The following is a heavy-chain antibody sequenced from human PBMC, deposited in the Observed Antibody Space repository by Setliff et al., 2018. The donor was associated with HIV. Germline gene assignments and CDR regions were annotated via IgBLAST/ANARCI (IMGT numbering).Heavy chain of an antibody. Sequence: GGSLRLSCAASGFTFSSYAMSWVRQAPGKGLEWVSTISGSGGLTFYVDSVKGRFTISRDNSENTLYLQMDGLRAEDTAVYYCAKDKGGYNWNYFDYWGPGTQVTVSS. D-gene: IGHD1-20*01. CDR3: AKDKGGYNWNYFDY. V-gene: IGHV3-23*01. CDR1: GFTFSSYA. CDR2: ISGSGGLT. J-gene: IGHJ4*02.